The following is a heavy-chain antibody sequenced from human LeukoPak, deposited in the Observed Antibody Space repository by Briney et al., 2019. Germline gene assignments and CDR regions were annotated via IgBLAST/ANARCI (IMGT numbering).Heavy chain of an antibody. D-gene: IGHD3-22*01. CDR3: ARPLSYYYDSSGLIGY. V-gene: IGHV3-53*01. CDR1: GFTVSSNY. CDR2: IYSGGST. J-gene: IGHJ4*02. Sequence: GGSLRLSCAASGFTVSSNYMSWVRQAPGKGLEWVSVIYSGGSTYYADSVKGRFTISRDNSKNTLYLQMNSLRAEDTAVYYCARPLSYYYDSSGLIGYWGQGTLVTVSS.